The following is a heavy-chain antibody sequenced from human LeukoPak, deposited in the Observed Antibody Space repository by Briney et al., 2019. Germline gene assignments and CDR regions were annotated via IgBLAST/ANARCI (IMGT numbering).Heavy chain of an antibody. D-gene: IGHD3-3*01. V-gene: IGHV4-34*01. CDR3: ARESTYYDFWSGYTDY. J-gene: IGHJ4*02. Sequence: NPSETLSLTCAVYGGSFSGYYWSWIRQPPGKGLEWIGEINHSGSTNYNPSLKSRVTISVDTSKNQFSLKLGSVTAADTAVYYCARESTYYDFWSGYTDYWGQGTLVTVSS. CDR1: GGSFSGYY. CDR2: INHSGST.